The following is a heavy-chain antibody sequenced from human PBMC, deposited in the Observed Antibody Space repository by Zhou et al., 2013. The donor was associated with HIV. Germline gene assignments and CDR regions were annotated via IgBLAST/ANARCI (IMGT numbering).Heavy chain of an antibody. CDR2: IIPIFGTA. D-gene: IGHD3-10*01. CDR3: VRVGTKKYGSGTTPMGAYDV. CDR1: GYPFTDYY. V-gene: IGHV1-69*18. J-gene: IGHJ3*01. Sequence: QVQLVQSGTEVKKPGASVKVSCKASGYPFTDYYIFWVRQAPGQGLEWMGRIIPIFGTANYAQKFQGRVTITADESTSTAYMELSSLRSEDTAVYYCVRVGTKKYGSGTTPMGAYDVWGQGAMVTVSS.